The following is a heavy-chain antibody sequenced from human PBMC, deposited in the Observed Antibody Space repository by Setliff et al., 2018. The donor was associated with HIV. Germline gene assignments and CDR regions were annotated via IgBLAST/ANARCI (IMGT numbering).Heavy chain of an antibody. V-gene: IGHV4-39*01. J-gene: IGHJ4*02. CDR3: ARRGMWSYETGGNLTATFDY. D-gene: IGHD2-8*02. Sequence: LSLTCTVSGGSINSRSYYWAWIRQPPGKGLEWVASIYFSGTPYYNPSLKNRVTISVDTSKNQFSLKLSSVTAADTAVYYCARRGMWSYETGGNLTATFDYWGQGVLVTVSS. CDR1: GGSINSRSYY. CDR2: IYFSGTP.